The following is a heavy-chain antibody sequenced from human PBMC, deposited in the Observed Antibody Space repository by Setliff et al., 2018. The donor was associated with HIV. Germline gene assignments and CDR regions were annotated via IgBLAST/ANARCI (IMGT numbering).Heavy chain of an antibody. J-gene: IGHJ4*02. CDR3: ARDMGPHRWLRLENWYFDY. V-gene: IGHV3-21*01. CDR2: ISSSSSYI. D-gene: IGHD5-12*01. CDR1: GFTFSSYS. Sequence: PGGSLRLSCAASGFTFSSYSMNWVRQAPGKGLEWVSSISSSSSYIYYADSVKGRFTISRDNAKNSLYLQMNSLRAEDTAVYYCARDMGPHRWLRLENWYFDYWGQGTLVTVSS.